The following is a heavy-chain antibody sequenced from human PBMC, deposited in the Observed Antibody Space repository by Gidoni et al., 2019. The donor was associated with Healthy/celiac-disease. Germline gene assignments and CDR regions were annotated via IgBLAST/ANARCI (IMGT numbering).Heavy chain of an antibody. J-gene: IGHJ4*02. Sequence: QVQLVQSGAEVKKPGSSVKVSCKASGGPFRSYAISWVRQAPGKGLEWMGGIIPIFGTANYAQKFQGRVTITADESTSTAYMELSSLRSEDTAVYYCARVAQPGEDTTQLDYWGQGTLVTVSS. CDR1: GGPFRSYA. D-gene: IGHD3-10*01. CDR2: IIPIFGTA. V-gene: IGHV1-69*01. CDR3: ARVAQPGEDTTQLDY.